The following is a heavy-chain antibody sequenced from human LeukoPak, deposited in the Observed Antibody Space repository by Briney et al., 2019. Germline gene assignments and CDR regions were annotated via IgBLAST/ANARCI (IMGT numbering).Heavy chain of an antibody. J-gene: IGHJ6*03. V-gene: IGHV3-48*04. Sequence: GGSLRLSCAASGFTFSSYSMNWVRQAPGKGLEWVSYISSSSSTIYYADSVKGRFTISRDNAENSLYLQMNSLRAEDTAVYYCARTGQDFWSGYYIHYYYYMDVWGKGTTVTVSS. D-gene: IGHD3-3*01. CDR1: GFTFSSYS. CDR2: ISSSSSTI. CDR3: ARTGQDFWSGYYIHYYYYMDV.